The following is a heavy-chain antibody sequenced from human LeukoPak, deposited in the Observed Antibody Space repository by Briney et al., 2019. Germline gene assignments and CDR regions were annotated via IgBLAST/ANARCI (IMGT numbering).Heavy chain of an antibody. D-gene: IGHD2-15*01. CDR2: IGTRGASP. CDR1: GFSFSSYA. Sequence: GGSLRLSCAASGFSFSSYAMSWVRQAPGGGPGWVSSIGTRGASPAYADSVQGRFTISRDNSKETLFLQMNSLRAGDTAIYFCARQLGYCSEGTCYFDFWGQGTLVTVSS. V-gene: IGHV3-23*01. CDR3: ARQLGYCSEGTCYFDF. J-gene: IGHJ4*02.